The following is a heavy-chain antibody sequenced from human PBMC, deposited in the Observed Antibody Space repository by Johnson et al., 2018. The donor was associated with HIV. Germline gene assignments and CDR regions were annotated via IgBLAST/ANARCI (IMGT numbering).Heavy chain of an antibody. D-gene: IGHD1-26*01. CDR1: GFTFNEYA. CDR3: ANEPSLSGSYRIPLFDI. CDR2: ISWNSGSI. Sequence: VQLVESGGGLVQPGKSLRLSCAASGFTFNEYAMHWVRQAPGKGLEWVSGISWNSGSIGYADSVKGRFTISRDNAKNSLYLQMNSLRAEDTALYYCANEPSLSGSYRIPLFDIWGQGTMVTVSS. J-gene: IGHJ3*02. V-gene: IGHV3-9*01.